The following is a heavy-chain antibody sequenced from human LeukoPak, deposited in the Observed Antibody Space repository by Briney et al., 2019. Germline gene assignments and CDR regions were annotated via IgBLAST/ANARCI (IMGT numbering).Heavy chain of an antibody. D-gene: IGHD3-22*01. CDR1: GYSISSGYY. V-gene: IGHV4-61*01. J-gene: IGHJ4*02. Sequence: SETLSLTCTVSGYSISSGYYWGWIRQPPGKGLEWIGYIYYSGSTNYNPSLKSRVTISVGTSKNQFSLKLSSVTAADTAVYYCARLIYDSSGYYYSGRYFDYWGQGTLVTVSS. CDR2: IYYSGST. CDR3: ARLIYDSSGYYYSGRYFDY.